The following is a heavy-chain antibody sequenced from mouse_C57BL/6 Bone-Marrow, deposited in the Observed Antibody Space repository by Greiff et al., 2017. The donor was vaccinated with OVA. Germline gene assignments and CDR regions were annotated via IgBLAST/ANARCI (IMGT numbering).Heavy chain of an antibody. CDR2: IDPENGDT. Sequence: EVQLQQSGAELVRPGASVKLSCTASGFNIKDDYMHWVKQRPEQGLEWIGWIDPENGDTEYASKFQGKATITADTSSNTAYLQLSSLTSEDTAVYYCTSRFTTVVAPDYWGQGTTLTVSS. CDR3: TSRFTTVVAPDY. V-gene: IGHV14-4*01. CDR1: GFNIKDDY. D-gene: IGHD1-1*01. J-gene: IGHJ2*01.